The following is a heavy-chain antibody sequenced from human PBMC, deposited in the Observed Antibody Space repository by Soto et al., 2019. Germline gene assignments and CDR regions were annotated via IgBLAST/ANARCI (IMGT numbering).Heavy chain of an antibody. Sequence: GASVKVSCKASGGTFSSYAISWVRQAPGQGLEWMGGIIPIFGTANYAQKFQGRVTITADESTSTAYMELSSLRSEDTAVYYCARDRIEYSSAENWFDPWGQGTLVTVSS. J-gene: IGHJ5*02. D-gene: IGHD6-19*01. CDR3: ARDRIEYSSAENWFDP. CDR1: GGTFSSYA. CDR2: IIPIFGTA. V-gene: IGHV1-69*13.